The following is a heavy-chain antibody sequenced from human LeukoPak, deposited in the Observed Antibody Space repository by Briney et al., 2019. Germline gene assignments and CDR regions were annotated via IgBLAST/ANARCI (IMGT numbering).Heavy chain of an antibody. CDR1: GYTFTGYY. Sequence: GASVKVSCKASGYTFTGYYMHWVRQAPGQGLEWMGWISAYNGNTNYAQKFQGRVTMTRDTSISTAYMELSRLRSDDTAVYYCARGGYNWNDARSNDYYYYYMDVWGKGTTVTVSS. CDR2: ISAYNGNT. J-gene: IGHJ6*03. V-gene: IGHV1-2*02. D-gene: IGHD1-1*01. CDR3: ARGGYNWNDARSNDYYYYYMDV.